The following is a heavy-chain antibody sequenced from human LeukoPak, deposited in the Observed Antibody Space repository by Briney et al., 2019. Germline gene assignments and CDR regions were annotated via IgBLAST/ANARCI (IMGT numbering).Heavy chain of an antibody. CDR2: INHSGST. CDR3: ARDVVAAAGSFDY. V-gene: IGHV4-34*01. Sequence: SETLSLTCTVSGGSIRSYYWSWIRQPPGKGLEWIGEINHSGSTNYNPSLKSRVTISVDTSKNQFSLKLSSVTAADTAVYYCARDVVAAAGSFDYWGQGTQVTVSS. D-gene: IGHD6-13*01. J-gene: IGHJ4*02. CDR1: GGSIRSYY.